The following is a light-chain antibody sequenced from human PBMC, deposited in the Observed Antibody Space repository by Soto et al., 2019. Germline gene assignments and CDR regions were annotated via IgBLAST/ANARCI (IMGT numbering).Light chain of an antibody. CDR1: SSDVGSYNL. Sequence: QSALTQPASVSGSPGRSITISCTGTSSDVGSYNLVSWYQQHPGKAPKLMIYEVSKRPSGVSNRFSGSKSGNTASLTISGLQAEDEADYYCCSYAGSSTSPYVFGTGTKVTVL. CDR2: EVS. J-gene: IGLJ1*01. V-gene: IGLV2-23*02. CDR3: CSYAGSSTSPYV.